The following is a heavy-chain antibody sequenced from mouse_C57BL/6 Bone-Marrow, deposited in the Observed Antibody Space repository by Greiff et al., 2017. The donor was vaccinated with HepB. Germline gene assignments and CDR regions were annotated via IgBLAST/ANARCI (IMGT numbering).Heavy chain of an antibody. CDR3: ARRGYYGPHFDY. J-gene: IGHJ2*01. CDR1: GYSITSGYY. D-gene: IGHD1-2*01. Sequence: EVKLMESGPGLVKPSQSLSLTCSVTGYSITSGYYWNWIRQFPGNKLEWMGYISYDGSNNYNPSLKNRISITRDTSKNQFFLKLNSVTTEDTATYYCARRGYYGPHFDYWGQGTTLTVSS. CDR2: ISYDGSN. V-gene: IGHV3-6*01.